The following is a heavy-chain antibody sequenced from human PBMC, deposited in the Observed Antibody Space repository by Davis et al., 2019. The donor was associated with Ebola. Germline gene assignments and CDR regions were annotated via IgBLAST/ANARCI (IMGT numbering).Heavy chain of an antibody. Sequence: PGGSLRLSCAASGFTFSSYAMSWVRQAPGKGLEWVSAISGSGGSTYYADSVKGRFTISRDNSKNTLYLQMNSLRAEDTAVYYCARNTGSGWYAECSGWGQGTLVTVSS. CDR3: ARNTGSGWYAECSG. CDR1: GFTFSSYA. D-gene: IGHD6-19*01. J-gene: IGHJ4*02. CDR2: ISGSGGST. V-gene: IGHV3-23*01.